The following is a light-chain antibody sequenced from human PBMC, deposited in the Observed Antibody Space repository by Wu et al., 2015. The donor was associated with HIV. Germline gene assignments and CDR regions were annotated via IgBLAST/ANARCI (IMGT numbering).Light chain of an antibody. Sequence: EIVMTQSPATLSVSPGERVTLSCRASQSIATNLAWYQQKPGQSPRLLIYGASTRASGIAPRFSGSGSGTDFTLTISSMQSEDFGLYYCQQYNNWPPLTFGGGTKVRSN. CDR2: GAS. CDR1: QSIATN. V-gene: IGKV3-15*01. J-gene: IGKJ4*01. CDR3: QQYNNWPPLT.